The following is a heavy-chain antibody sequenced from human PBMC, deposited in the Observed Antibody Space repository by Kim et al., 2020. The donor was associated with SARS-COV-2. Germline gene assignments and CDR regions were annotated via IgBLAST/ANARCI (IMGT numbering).Heavy chain of an antibody. Sequence: GGSLRLSCAASGFTFSSYEINWVRQAPGKGLEWVSYISDSGSTTYYADSVKGRFTISRDNAKNSLFLQMNSLRAEDTAVYYCARESVTGTDAFDFWGQGTLVTVSS. CDR3: ARESVTGTDAFDF. J-gene: IGHJ3*01. V-gene: IGHV3-48*03. CDR2: ISDSGSTT. D-gene: IGHD6-19*01. CDR1: GFTFSSYE.